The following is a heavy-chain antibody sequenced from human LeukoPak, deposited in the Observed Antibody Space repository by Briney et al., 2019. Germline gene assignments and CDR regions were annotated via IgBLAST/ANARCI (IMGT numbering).Heavy chain of an antibody. CDR2: IRYDGSNK. CDR3: AKDLSADVGALDY. CDR1: GFIFSNYS. J-gene: IGHJ4*02. D-gene: IGHD1-26*01. Sequence: GGSLRLSCAASGFIFSNYSMHWGRQAPGKGLEWVAFIRYDGSNKYYADSVKGRFTISRDISKNTLYLQMNSLRAEDTAVYYCAKDLSADVGALDYWGQGTLVTVSS. V-gene: IGHV3-30*02.